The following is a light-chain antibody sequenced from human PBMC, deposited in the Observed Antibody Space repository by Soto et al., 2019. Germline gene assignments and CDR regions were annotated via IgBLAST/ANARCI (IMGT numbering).Light chain of an antibody. Sequence: QSALTQPPSASGSPGQSVTISCTGTSSDVGGYNFVSWYQQHPGRAPKLLIFEVSKRPSGVPGRFSGSKSGNTASLTVSGLQADDEADYYCSSYGGSNNRVFGGGTKVTVL. J-gene: IGLJ2*01. CDR3: SSYGGSNNRV. CDR2: EVS. V-gene: IGLV2-8*01. CDR1: SSDVGGYNF.